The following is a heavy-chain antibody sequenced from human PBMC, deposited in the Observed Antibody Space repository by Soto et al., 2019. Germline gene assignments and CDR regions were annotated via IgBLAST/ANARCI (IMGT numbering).Heavy chain of an antibody. CDR3: AKGTYSRGWYWFDP. CDR1: GFTFSIYA. CDR2: ISGSGGST. V-gene: IGHV3-23*01. D-gene: IGHD6-19*01. J-gene: IGHJ5*02. Sequence: GSLRLSCAASGFTFSIYAMSWVRQAPGKGLEWVSAISGSGGSTYYADSVKGRFTISRDNSKNTLYLQMNSLRAEDTAVYYCAKGTYSRGWYWFDPWGQGTLVTVSS.